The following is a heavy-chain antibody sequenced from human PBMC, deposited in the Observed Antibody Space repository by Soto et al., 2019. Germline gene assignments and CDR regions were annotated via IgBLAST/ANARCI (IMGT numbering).Heavy chain of an antibody. V-gene: IGHV4-59*01. CDR1: GGSISSYY. CDR2: IYYSGST. CDR3: ARDKSAVFGVVTYHYFDY. Sequence: SETLSLTCTVSGGSISSYYWSWIRQPPGKGLEWIGYIYYSGSTNYNPSLKSRVTISVDTSKNQFSLKLSSVTAADTAVYYCARDKSAVFGVVTYHYFDYWGQGTLVTVSS. D-gene: IGHD3-3*01. J-gene: IGHJ4*02.